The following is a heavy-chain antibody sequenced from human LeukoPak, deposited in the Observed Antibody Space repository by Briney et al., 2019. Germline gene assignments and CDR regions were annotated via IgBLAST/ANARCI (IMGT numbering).Heavy chain of an antibody. V-gene: IGHV3-11*04. J-gene: IGHJ4*02. CDR2: ISGGGDTI. CDR3: ARDSSMIVALTPPGDY. CDR1: GFIFSDYY. D-gene: IGHD3-22*01. Sequence: GGSLRLSCAASGFIFSDYYMSWIRQAPGKGLEWVSHISGGGDTIYYADSVKGRFTISRDNARNLLYLQMNSLRAEDTAVYYCARDSSMIVALTPPGDYWGQGTLVTVSS.